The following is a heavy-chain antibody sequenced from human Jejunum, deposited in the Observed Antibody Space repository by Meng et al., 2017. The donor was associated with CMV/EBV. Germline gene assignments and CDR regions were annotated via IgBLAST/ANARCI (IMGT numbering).Heavy chain of an antibody. CDR2: MYYSEST. CDR3: VAHEGGPRIGVRLV. CDR1: GDSVTSSSDY. J-gene: IGHJ4*02. D-gene: IGHD3-16*01. Sequence: GDSVTSSSDYWGWIRQPPGQGLGWIGRMYYSESTYYRTSLKSRVTISVDTSKNQFSLKVRSVTAADTAVYYCVAHEGGPRIGVRLVWGQGTLVTVSS. V-gene: IGHV4-39*07.